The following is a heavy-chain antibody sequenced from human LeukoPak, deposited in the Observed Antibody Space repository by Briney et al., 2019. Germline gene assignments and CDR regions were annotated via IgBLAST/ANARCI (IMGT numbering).Heavy chain of an antibody. CDR3: ARDMSILWFGELLSTDYYYGMDV. V-gene: IGHV1-2*02. J-gene: IGHJ6*02. Sequence: ASVKVSCKASGYTFTGYYMHWVRQAPGQGLEWMGWINPNSGGTNYAQKFQGRVTMTRDTSISTAYMELSRLRSDDTAVYYCARDMSILWFGELLSTDYYYGMDVWGQGTTVAVSS. CDR2: INPNSGGT. CDR1: GYTFTGYY. D-gene: IGHD3-10*01.